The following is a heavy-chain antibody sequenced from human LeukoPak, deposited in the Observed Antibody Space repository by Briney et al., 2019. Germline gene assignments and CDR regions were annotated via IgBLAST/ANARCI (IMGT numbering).Heavy chain of an antibody. CDR3: ARAVAGTYFDY. CDR2: ISSSGSTI. D-gene: IGHD6-19*01. J-gene: IGHJ4*02. Sequence: GGSLRLSCAASGFTFSDYYMSWIRQAPGKGLEWVSYISSSGSTIYYADSVKGRFTVSRDNAKNTLYLQMNSLRAEDTAVYYCARAVAGTYFDYWGQGTLVTVSS. V-gene: IGHV3-11*04. CDR1: GFTFSDYY.